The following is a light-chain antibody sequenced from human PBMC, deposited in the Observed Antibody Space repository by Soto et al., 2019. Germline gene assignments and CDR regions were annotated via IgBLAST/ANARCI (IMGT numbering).Light chain of an antibody. CDR1: ISDVGSSNL. V-gene: IGLV2-23*01. CDR2: EGN. CDR3: CSYVGARRYV. J-gene: IGLJ1*01. Sequence: QSALTQPASVSGSPGQSITISCAGCISDVGSSNLVSWYQQHPGKVPKLIIYEGNRRPSGVSSRFSGSNSGKTASLTISGLQSEDEADYYCCSYVGARRYVFVIATKVTVL.